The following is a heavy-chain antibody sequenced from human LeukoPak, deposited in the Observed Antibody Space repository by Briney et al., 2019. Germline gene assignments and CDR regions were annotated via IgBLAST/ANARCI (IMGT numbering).Heavy chain of an antibody. CDR3: ASGYCSGGSCHGDY. V-gene: IGHV1-69*05. J-gene: IGHJ4*02. D-gene: IGHD2-15*01. CDR2: IIPIFGTA. Sequence: GASVKVSCKASGGTFSSYAISWVRQAPGQGLEWMGGIIPIFGTANYAQKFQGRVTITTDESTSTAYMELSSLRAEDTAVYYCASGYCSGGSCHGDYWGQGTLVTVSS. CDR1: GGTFSSYA.